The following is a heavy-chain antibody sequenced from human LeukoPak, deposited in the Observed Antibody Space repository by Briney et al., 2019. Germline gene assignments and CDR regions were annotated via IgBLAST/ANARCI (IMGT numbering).Heavy chain of an antibody. D-gene: IGHD2-21*02. J-gene: IGHJ4*02. CDR1: GFTFSSYA. Sequence: GGSLRLSCAASGFTFSSYAMSWVRQAPGKGLEWVSAISGSGGSTYYADSVKGRFTISRDNSKNTLYLQMNRLRAEDTAVYYCAKDTHIVVVTASTFDYWGQGTLVTVSS. V-gene: IGHV3-23*01. CDR3: AKDTHIVVVTASTFDY. CDR2: ISGSGGST.